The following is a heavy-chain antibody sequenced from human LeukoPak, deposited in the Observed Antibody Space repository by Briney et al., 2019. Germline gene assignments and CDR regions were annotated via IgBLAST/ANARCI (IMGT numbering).Heavy chain of an antibody. CDR2: IDWDDDK. CDR1: GFSLTTSGMC. J-gene: IGHJ4*02. Sequence: ASSPTLVNPTQTLTLTCTFSGFSLTTSGMCVSWIRQPPGKALEWLARIDWDDDKYYRTSLKTRLTISKDTSKNQVVLTLTNIDPVDTATYYCARMTGATHDYWGQGTLVTVSS. CDR3: ARMTGATHDY. D-gene: IGHD1-26*01. V-gene: IGHV2-70*11.